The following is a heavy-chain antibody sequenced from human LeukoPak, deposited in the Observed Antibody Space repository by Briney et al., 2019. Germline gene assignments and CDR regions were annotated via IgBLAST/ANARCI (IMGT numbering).Heavy chain of an antibody. Sequence: GGSLRLSCAASGFTFSNYAMTWVRQAPGKGLEWVSAISRSGGSSYYADSVKGRFTISRDNNNNTLYVEMNRLRAEDTAVYYCAKGYSSRWYLPFDYWGQGTLVTVSS. V-gene: IGHV3-23*01. J-gene: IGHJ4*02. CDR2: ISRSGGSS. CDR3: AKGYSSRWYLPFDY. D-gene: IGHD6-13*01. CDR1: GFTFSNYA.